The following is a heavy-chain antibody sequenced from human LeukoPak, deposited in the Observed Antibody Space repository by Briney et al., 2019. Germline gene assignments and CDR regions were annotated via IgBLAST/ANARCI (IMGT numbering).Heavy chain of an antibody. D-gene: IGHD3-22*01. CDR1: GFTFISSA. V-gene: IGHV1-58*01. CDR2: IVVGSGNT. Sequence: EASVKVSCKTSGFTFISSAVQWVRQARGQRLEWIGRIVVGSGNTNYAQKFQERVTITRDMSTSTAYMELSSLRSEDTAVYYCAADPSYSSGYRYYFDYWGQGTLVTVSS. J-gene: IGHJ4*02. CDR3: AADPSYSSGYRYYFDY.